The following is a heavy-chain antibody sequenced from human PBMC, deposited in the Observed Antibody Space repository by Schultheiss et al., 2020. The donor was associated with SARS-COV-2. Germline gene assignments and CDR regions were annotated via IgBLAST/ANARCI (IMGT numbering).Heavy chain of an antibody. V-gene: IGHV3-23*01. CDR3: FDLGGCRGGICLFDY. CDR2: ISGNGGST. J-gene: IGHJ4*02. CDR1: GFTFSSYA. D-gene: IGHD2-15*01. Sequence: GESLKISCAASGFTFSSYAMSWIRQAPGKGLEWVSTISGNGGSTYYADSVKGRFTISRDNSRNTLSLQMNSLGAEDTAVYYCFDLGGCRGGICLFDYWGQGTLVTVSS.